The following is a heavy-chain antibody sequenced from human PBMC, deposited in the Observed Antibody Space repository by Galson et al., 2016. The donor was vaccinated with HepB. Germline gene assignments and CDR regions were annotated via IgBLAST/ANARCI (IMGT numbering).Heavy chain of an antibody. J-gene: IGHJ6*02. V-gene: IGHV1-18*01. Sequence: SVKVSCKASGYTFTDNNIDWVRQAPGQGLEWLGWIRPYNGNTIYAQKFQDRVTMTTDTSTSTAYMELRSLRSDDTAVYFCARDKRLARPGGYYLMDVWGQGTTVTVSS. CDR1: GYTFTDNN. CDR3: ARDKRLARPGGYYLMDV. D-gene: IGHD6-25*01. CDR2: IRPYNGNT.